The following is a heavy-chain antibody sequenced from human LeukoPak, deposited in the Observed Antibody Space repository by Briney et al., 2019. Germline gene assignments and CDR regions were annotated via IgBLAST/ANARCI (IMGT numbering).Heavy chain of an antibody. Sequence: GGSLRLSCAASGFTFSSHWMSWVRQAPGKGLEWVANIKQDGSEKYYVDSVKGRFTISRDNAKNSLYLQMNSLRAEDTAVYYCAREQDIVVVPAATDYWGQGTLVTVSS. CDR3: AREQDIVVVPAATDY. CDR2: IKQDGSEK. V-gene: IGHV3-7*01. CDR1: GFTFSSHW. J-gene: IGHJ4*02. D-gene: IGHD2-2*01.